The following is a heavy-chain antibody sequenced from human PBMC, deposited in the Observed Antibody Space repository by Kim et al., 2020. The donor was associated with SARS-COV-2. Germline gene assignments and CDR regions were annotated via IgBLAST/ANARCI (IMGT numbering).Heavy chain of an antibody. V-gene: IGHV3-30*18. CDR2: ISYDGSNK. CDR3: AKDLVGRWLGGDILTGYLYDYYYYGMDV. CDR1: GFTFSSYG. Sequence: GGSLRLSCADSGFTFSSYGMHWVRQAPGKGLEWVAVISYDGSNKYYADSVKGRFTISRDNSKNTLYLQMNSLRAEDTAVYYCAKDLVGRWLGGDILTGYLYDYYYYGMDVWGQGTTVTVSS. J-gene: IGHJ6*02. D-gene: IGHD3-9*01.